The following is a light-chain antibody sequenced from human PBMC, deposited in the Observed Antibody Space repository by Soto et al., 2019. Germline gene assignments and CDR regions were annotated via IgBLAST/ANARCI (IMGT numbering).Light chain of an antibody. CDR3: CSFTRINTYV. CDR1: SSDVGAYNY. V-gene: IGLV2-14*03. Sequence: QSALAQPASVSGSPGQSIAISCTGSSSDVGAYNYVSWYQQHPGKAPKLMIHDVSNRPSGVSIRFSGSKSGNTASLTISGLQAEDEGDYYCCSFTRINTYVFGTGTKVTVL. CDR2: DVS. J-gene: IGLJ1*01.